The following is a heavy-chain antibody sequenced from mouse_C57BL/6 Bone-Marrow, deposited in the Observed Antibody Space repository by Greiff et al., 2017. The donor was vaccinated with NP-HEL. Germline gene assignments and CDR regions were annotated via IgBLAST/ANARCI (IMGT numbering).Heavy chain of an antibody. CDR1: GYTFTSYT. J-gene: IGHJ3*01. CDR2: INPSSGYT. Sequence: VKLVESGAELARPGASVKMSCKASGYTFTSYTMHWVKQRPGQGLEWIGYINPSSGYTTYNQKFKDKATLTADKSSSTAYMQLSSLTSEDSAVYYCASTVVAPFAYWGQGTLVTVSA. V-gene: IGHV1-4*01. CDR3: ASTVVAPFAY. D-gene: IGHD1-1*01.